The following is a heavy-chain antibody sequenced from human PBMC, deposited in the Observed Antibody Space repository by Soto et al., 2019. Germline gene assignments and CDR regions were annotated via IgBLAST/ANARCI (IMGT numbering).Heavy chain of an antibody. CDR1: GFRFSDSA. CDR3: LRDIFGVVIFDS. J-gene: IGHJ4*02. V-gene: IGHV3-64D*06. D-gene: IGHD3-3*01. CDR2: TSTNGRST. Sequence: PGGSLRLSCSASGFRFSDSAMHWVRQAPGKRLEYVSATSTNGRSTYYADSVKGRFTISRDDSKNTVHLQMSSPRAEDTAVYYCLRDIFGVVIFDSWGQGTPVTVSS.